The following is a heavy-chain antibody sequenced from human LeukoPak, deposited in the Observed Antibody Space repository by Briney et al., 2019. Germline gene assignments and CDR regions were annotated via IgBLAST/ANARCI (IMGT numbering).Heavy chain of an antibody. V-gene: IGHV4-4*02. D-gene: IGHD6-19*01. J-gene: IGHJ4*02. CDR1: GGSINNYW. Sequence: SETLSLTCVVSGGSINNYWWSWVRQPAGKGLEWIGEIYHSGKTNYNVSLKSRVTMSVDKSKNQFSLKLTSVTAADTAFYFCARHIAVAGQRGFDYWGQGTLVTVSS. CDR2: IYHSGKT. CDR3: ARHIAVAGQRGFDY.